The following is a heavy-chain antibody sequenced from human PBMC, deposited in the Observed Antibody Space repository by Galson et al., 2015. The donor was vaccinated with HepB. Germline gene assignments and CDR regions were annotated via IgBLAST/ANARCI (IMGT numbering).Heavy chain of an antibody. Sequence: SLRLSCAASGFTFSTYDMHWVRQAPGKGLEWVADISYEGSNKNYADSVKGRFSISRDNSKNTLYLQMNSLRPEDTAVYYCAKVGGEYSSTWDNYYHYGMDVWGQGTTVTVSS. CDR1: GFTFSTYD. V-gene: IGHV3-30*18. J-gene: IGHJ6*02. D-gene: IGHD6-6*01. CDR3: AKVGGEYSSTWDNYYHYGMDV. CDR2: ISYEGSNK.